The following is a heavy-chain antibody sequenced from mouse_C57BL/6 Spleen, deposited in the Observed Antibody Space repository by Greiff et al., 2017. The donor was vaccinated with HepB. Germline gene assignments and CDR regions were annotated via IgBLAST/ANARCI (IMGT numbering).Heavy chain of an antibody. CDR3: ARDYDYVFYAMDY. V-gene: IGHV1-64*01. CDR1: GYTFTSYW. D-gene: IGHD2-4*01. J-gene: IGHJ4*01. CDR2: IHPNSGST. Sequence: VQLQQPGAELVKPGASVKLSCKASGYTFTSYWMHWVKQRPGQGLEWIGMIHPNSGSTNYNEKFKSKATLTVDKSSSTAYMQLSSLTSEDSAVYYCARDYDYVFYAMDYWGQGTSVTVSS.